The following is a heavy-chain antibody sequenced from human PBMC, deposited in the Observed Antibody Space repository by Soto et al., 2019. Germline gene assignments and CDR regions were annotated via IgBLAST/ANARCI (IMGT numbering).Heavy chain of an antibody. D-gene: IGHD2-2*01. V-gene: IGHV4-30-4*01. CDR2: IYYSGST. Sequence: TSETLSLTCTVSGGSISSGDYYWSWIRQPPGKGLEWIGYIYYSGSTYYNPSLKSRVTISVDTSKNQFSLKLSSVTAADTAVYYCARARGWYRLRHFDYWGQGTLVTVSS. CDR3: ARARGWYRLRHFDY. J-gene: IGHJ4*02. CDR1: GGSISSGDYY.